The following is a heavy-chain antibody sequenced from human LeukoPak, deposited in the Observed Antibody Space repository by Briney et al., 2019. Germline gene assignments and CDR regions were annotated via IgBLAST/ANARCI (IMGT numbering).Heavy chain of an antibody. CDR2: MNPVSGNA. Sequence: ASVKASCKASGYTFTNFDINWVRQAPGQGLEWMGWMNPVSGNAGSAQKFQGRVTLTRDTSISTAYMELGSLRSDDTAFYYCARAPMGAAALYWGQGTLVTVSS. CDR3: ARAPMGAAALY. CDR1: GYTFTNFD. D-gene: IGHD6-13*01. J-gene: IGHJ4*02. V-gene: IGHV1-8*01.